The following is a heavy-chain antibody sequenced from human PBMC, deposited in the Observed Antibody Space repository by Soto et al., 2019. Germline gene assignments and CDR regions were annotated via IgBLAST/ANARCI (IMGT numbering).Heavy chain of an antibody. D-gene: IGHD2-15*01. Sequence: PSETLSLTCTVSGGSISSGGYYWSWIRQHPGKGLEWIGYIYYSGSTYYNPSLKSRVTISVDTSKNQFSLKLSSVTAADTAVYYCARDRSGYCSGGSCYSYWFDPWGQGTLVTVS. V-gene: IGHV4-31*03. CDR3: ARDRSGYCSGGSCYSYWFDP. CDR2: IYYSGST. CDR1: GGSISSGGYY. J-gene: IGHJ5*02.